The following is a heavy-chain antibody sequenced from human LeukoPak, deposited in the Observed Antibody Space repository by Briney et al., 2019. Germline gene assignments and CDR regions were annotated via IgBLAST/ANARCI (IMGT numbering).Heavy chain of an antibody. V-gene: IGHV3-21*01. CDR3: ARDTVGATNA. CDR2: ISSSSSYI. D-gene: IGHD1-26*01. Sequence: GGSLRLSCAASGFTFSSYSMNWVRQAPGKGLEWVSSISSSSSYIYYADSAKGRFTISRDNAKNSLYLQMNSLRAEDTAVYYCARDTVGATNAWGQGTLVTVSS. CDR1: GFTFSSYS. J-gene: IGHJ5*02.